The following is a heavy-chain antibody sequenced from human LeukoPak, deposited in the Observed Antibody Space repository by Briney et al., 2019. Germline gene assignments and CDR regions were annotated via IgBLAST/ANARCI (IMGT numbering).Heavy chain of an antibody. CDR2: ISGSGGST. J-gene: IGHJ4*02. V-gene: IGHV3-23*01. D-gene: IGHD2-2*01. CDR3: AKGGSTSCYGTLDY. CDR1: GFTFSSYA. Sequence: GGSLRLSCAASGFTFSSYAMSWVRQAPGKGLEWVSAISGSGGSTYYADSVKGRFTISRDNSKNTLYLQMNSLRAEDTAAYYCAKGGSTSCYGTLDYWGQGTPVTVSS.